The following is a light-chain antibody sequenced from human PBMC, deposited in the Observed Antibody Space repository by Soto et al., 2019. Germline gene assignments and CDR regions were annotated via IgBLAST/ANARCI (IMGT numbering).Light chain of an antibody. J-gene: IGLJ1*01. CDR3: CSYTSSFTSV. V-gene: IGLV2-14*03. CDR1: SSDVGGYIY. Sequence: QSVLTQPASVSGSPGQSITISCTETSSDVGGYIYVSWYQQHPGKAPKLMIYDVSNRPSGVSDRFSGSKSGNTASLTISGLQAEDEADYYCCSYTSSFTSVFGTGTKVTVL. CDR2: DVS.